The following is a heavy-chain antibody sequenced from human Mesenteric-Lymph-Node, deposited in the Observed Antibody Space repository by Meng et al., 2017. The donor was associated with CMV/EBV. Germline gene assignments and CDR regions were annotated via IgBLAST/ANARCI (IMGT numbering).Heavy chain of an antibody. CDR2: IYYSGST. CDR1: GGSISGGDYY. J-gene: IGHJ5*02. CDR3: ARDRWGVSGYIDP. Sequence: VAGGSISGGDYYWSWIRQRPGKGLEWIGYIYYSGSTYYSPSLKRRVTMSVDTSKNQFSLRLSSVTAADTAVYYCARDRWGVSGYIDPWGQGTLITVSS. D-gene: IGHD5-12*01. V-gene: IGHV4-31*02.